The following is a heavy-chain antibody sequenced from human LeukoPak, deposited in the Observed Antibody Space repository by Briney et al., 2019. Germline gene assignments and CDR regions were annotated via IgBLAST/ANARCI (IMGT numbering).Heavy chain of an antibody. CDR1: GGSISSYY. CDR3: ARGGARSAVVPRYYYYYMDV. D-gene: IGHD4-23*01. CDR2: IYYSGST. J-gene: IGHJ6*03. Sequence: PSETLSLTCTVSGGSISSYYWSWIRQPPGKGLEWIGYIYYSGSTNYNPSLKSRVTISVDTSKNQFSLKLSSVTAADTAVYYCARGGARSAVVPRYYYYYMDVWGKGTTVTVSS. V-gene: IGHV4-59*01.